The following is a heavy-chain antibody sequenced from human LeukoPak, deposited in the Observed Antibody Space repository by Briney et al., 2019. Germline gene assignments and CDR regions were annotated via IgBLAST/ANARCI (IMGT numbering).Heavy chain of an antibody. CDR3: ARSNYFDF. CDR2: VNQDGSDR. V-gene: IGHV3-7*01. CDR1: GFTSSGYW. Sequence: GGSLRLSCAASGFTSSGYWMSWVRLAPGKGLEWVANVNQDGSDRYYVDSVKGRFTISRDSAKNSLYLQMNSLRAEDTAVYYCARSNYFDFWGQGTLVTVSS. J-gene: IGHJ4*02.